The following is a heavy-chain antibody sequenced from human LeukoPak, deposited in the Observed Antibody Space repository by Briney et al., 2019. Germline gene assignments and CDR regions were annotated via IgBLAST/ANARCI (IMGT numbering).Heavy chain of an antibody. V-gene: IGHV1-18*01. CDR1: GYTFTSYG. J-gene: IGHJ4*02. D-gene: IGHD6-13*01. Sequence: SVKVSCKASGYTFTSYGISWVRQAPGQGLEWMGWISAYNGNTNYAQKLQGRVTMTTDTSTSTAYVELRSLRSDDTAVYYCARVFRQQLVLDYWGQGTLVTVSS. CDR3: ARVFRQQLVLDY. CDR2: ISAYNGNT.